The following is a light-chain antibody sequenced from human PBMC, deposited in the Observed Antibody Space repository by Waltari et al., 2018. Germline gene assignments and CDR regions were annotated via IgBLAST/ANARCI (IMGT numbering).Light chain of an antibody. CDR3: QQYNTYSS. J-gene: IGKJ2*01. Sequence: DIQMTQSPSTLSASVGDRVTITCRASQSISNYLAWYQQKPGKAPNLLIYKASILKSGVSSRFSGSRSETQFSLTISSLQPGDFATYFCQQYNTYSSFGQGTKLEIK. V-gene: IGKV1-5*03. CDR1: QSISNY. CDR2: KAS.